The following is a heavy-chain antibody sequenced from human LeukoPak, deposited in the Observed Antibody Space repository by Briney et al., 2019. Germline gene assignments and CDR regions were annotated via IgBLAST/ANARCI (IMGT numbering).Heavy chain of an antibody. V-gene: IGHV4-38-2*02. CDR3: ARGGVDIVATIKLGNWFDP. CDR2: INHSGST. CDR1: GYSISSGYY. J-gene: IGHJ5*02. D-gene: IGHD5-12*01. Sequence: PSETLSLTCTVSGYSISSGYYWSWIRQPPGKGLEWIGEINHSGSTNYNPSLKSRVTISVDTSKNQFSLKLSSVTAADTAVYYCARGGVDIVATIKLGNWFDPWGQGTLVTVSS.